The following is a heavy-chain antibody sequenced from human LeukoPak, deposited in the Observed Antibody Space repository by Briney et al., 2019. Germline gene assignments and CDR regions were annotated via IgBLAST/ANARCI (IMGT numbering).Heavy chain of an antibody. CDR1: GGAFSGGGYY. V-gene: IGHV4-39*01. CDR2: VSYSGSA. D-gene: IGHD1-14*01. CDR3: ARLARPARTGFDY. J-gene: IGHJ4*02. Sequence: SETLSLTCTVSGGAFSGGGYYWGWIRQPPGKGLEWVGGVSYSGSAYYNPSLKSRVTISVDTSMHQCSLKLRSVTAADTALYYWARLARPARTGFDYWGQGTLVTVSS.